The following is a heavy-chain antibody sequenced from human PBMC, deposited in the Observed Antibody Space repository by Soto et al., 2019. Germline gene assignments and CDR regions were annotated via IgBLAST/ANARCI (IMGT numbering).Heavy chain of an antibody. Sequence: SETLSLTCAVSGGSISSSNWWSWVRQPPGKGLEWIGEIYHSGSTNYNPSLKSRVTISADKSKNQFSLKLSSVTAADTAVYYCASHVWGSYRSGPDYWGQGTLVTVSS. CDR2: IYHSGST. CDR1: GGSISSSNW. J-gene: IGHJ4*02. D-gene: IGHD3-16*02. CDR3: ASHVWGSYRSGPDY. V-gene: IGHV4-4*02.